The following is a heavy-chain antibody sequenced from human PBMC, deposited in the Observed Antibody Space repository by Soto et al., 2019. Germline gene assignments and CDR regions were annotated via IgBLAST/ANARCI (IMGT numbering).Heavy chain of an antibody. D-gene: IGHD3-10*01. CDR3: ARDPGSGVFDAFDI. V-gene: IGHV4-59*01. CDR1: GGSISSYY. J-gene: IGHJ3*02. Sequence: QVQLQESGPGLVKPSETLSLTCTVSGGSISSYYWSWIRQPPGKGLEWIGYIYYSGSTNYNPSLKSRVTISVDTSKNPFSLKLSSVTAADTAVYYCARDPGSGVFDAFDIWGQGTMVTVSS. CDR2: IYYSGST.